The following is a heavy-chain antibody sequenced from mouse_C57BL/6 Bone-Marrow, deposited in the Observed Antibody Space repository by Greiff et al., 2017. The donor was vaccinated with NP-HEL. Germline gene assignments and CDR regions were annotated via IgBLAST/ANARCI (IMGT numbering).Heavy chain of an antibody. J-gene: IGHJ1*03. CDR2: INPSSGYT. V-gene: IGHV1-7*01. CDR1: GYTFTSYW. D-gene: IGHD1-1*01. Sequence: QVHVKQSGAELAKPGASVKLSCKASGYTFTSYWMHWVKQRPGQGLEWIGYINPSSGYTKYNQKFKDKATLTADKSSSTAYMQLSSLTYEDSAVYYCASPFYNGSSYDWYFDVWGTGTTVTVSS. CDR3: ASPFYNGSSYDWYFDV.